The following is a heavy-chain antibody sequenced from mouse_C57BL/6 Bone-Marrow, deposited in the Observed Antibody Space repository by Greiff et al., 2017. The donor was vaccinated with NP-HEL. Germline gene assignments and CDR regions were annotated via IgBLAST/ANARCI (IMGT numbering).Heavy chain of an antibody. V-gene: IGHV1-69*01. J-gene: IGHJ1*03. CDR2: IDPSDSYT. Sequence: VQLQQSGAELARPGASVKLSCKASGYTFTSYWMHWVKQRPGQGLEWIGEIDPSDSYTNYNQKFKGKSTLTVDKSSSTAYMQLSSLTSEDSAVYYCAREDPLYGSSPDWYFDVWGTGTTVTVSS. CDR1: GYTFTSYW. CDR3: AREDPLYGSSPDWYFDV. D-gene: IGHD1-1*01.